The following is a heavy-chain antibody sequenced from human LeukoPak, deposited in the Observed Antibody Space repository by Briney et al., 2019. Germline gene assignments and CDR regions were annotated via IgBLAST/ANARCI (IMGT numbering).Heavy chain of an antibody. Sequence: SSETLSLTCTVSGGSISSSSYYWGWIRQPPGKGLEWIGSIYYSGSTYYNPSLKSRVTISVDTSKNQFSLKLSSVTAADTAVYYCARINYDILTGHYYYYMDVWGKGTTVTISS. J-gene: IGHJ6*03. D-gene: IGHD3-9*01. CDR1: GGSISSSSYY. CDR2: IYYSGST. CDR3: ARINYDILTGHYYYYMDV. V-gene: IGHV4-39*01.